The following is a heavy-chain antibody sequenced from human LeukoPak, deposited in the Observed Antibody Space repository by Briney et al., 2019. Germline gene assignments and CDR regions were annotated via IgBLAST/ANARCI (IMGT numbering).Heavy chain of an antibody. J-gene: IGHJ4*02. CDR1: GGSISSGGYY. D-gene: IGHD4-17*01. Sequence: SHTLSLTCTVSGGSISSGGYYWSWIRQHPGKGLEWIGYIYHSGSTYYNPSLKSRVTISVDTSKNQFSLKLSSVTAADTAVYFCASGTAVATFDCWGQGTLVTVSS. CDR2: IYHSGST. CDR3: ASGTAVATFDC. V-gene: IGHV4-31*03.